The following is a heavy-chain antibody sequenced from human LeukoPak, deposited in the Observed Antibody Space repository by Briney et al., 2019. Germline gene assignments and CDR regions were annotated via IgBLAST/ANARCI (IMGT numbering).Heavy chain of an antibody. CDR2: ISAYNGNT. V-gene: IGHV1-18*01. D-gene: IGHD6-19*01. J-gene: IGHJ4*02. CDR3: ANKRSGWYPYDS. Sequence: ASVKVSCKASGYTFTSYGISWVRQAPGQGLEWMGWISAYNGNTNYAQKLQGRVTMTTDTSTSTAYMELRSLRSDDTAVYYCANKRSGWYPYDSWGQGTLVTVSS. CDR1: GYTFTSYG.